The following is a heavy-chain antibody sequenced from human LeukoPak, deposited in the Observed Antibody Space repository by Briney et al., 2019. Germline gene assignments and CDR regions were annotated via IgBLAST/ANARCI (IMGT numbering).Heavy chain of an antibody. J-gene: IGHJ4*02. CDR3: AKDRRYCSSTSCPYYFDY. D-gene: IGHD2-2*01. CDR2: ISGSGGST. CDR1: GFTFSNAW. Sequence: GGSLRLSCAASGFTFSNAWMNWVRQAPGKGLEWVSAISGSGGSTYYADSVKGRFTISRDNSKNTLYLQMNSLRAEDTAVYYCAKDRRYCSSTSCPYYFDYWGQGTLVTVSS. V-gene: IGHV3-23*01.